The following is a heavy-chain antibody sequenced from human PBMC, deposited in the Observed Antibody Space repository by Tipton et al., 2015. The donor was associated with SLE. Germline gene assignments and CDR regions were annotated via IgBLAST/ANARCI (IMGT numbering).Heavy chain of an antibody. CDR3: TRAEFSSNWYMYWHFDL. CDR2: IDHSGVT. D-gene: IGHD6-13*01. CDR1: GRSFIGSY. Sequence: TLSLTCAVYGRSFIGSYWTWIRQPPGKGLEWIGDIDHSGVTHYNPSLKSRVTISRDTSGNQFSLNPSSVTASDTAVYFCTRAEFSSNWYMYWHFDLWGRGTLVTVSS. J-gene: IGHJ2*01. V-gene: IGHV4-34*01.